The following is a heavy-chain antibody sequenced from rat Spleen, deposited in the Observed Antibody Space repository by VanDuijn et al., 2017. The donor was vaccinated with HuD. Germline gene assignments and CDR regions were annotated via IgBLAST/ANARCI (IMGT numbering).Heavy chain of an antibody. D-gene: IGHD1-1*01. Sequence: QVQLKESGPGLVQPSQTLSLTCTVSGFSLTSYHVTWVRQPPGKGLEWMGVIWTVGSTAYTSLLKPRLSIPRDTSKSQVFLKMNSLQTEDTATYYCVRWWGAWGQGVMVTVSS. V-gene: IGHV2-43*01. CDR3: VRWWGA. CDR2: IWTVGST. J-gene: IGHJ2*01. CDR1: GFSLTSYH.